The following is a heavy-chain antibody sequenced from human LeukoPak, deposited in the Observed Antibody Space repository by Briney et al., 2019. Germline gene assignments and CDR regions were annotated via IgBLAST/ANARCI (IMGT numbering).Heavy chain of an antibody. CDR1: GYTLTELS. J-gene: IGHJ5*02. CDR3: ATVCSSCDNWFDP. CDR2: FDPEDGET. D-gene: IGHD2-2*01. V-gene: IGHV1-24*01. Sequence: ASVKVSCKVSGYTLTELSMHRVRQAPGKGLEWMGGFDPEDGETIYAQKFQGRVTMTEDTSTDTAYMELSSLRSEDTAVYYCATVCSSCDNWFDPWGQGTLVTVSS.